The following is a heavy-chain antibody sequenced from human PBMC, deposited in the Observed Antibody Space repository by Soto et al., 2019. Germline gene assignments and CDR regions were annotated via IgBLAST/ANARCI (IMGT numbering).Heavy chain of an antibody. D-gene: IGHD5-18*01. Sequence: QVQLVQSGAEVKKPGASVKVSCKASGYTFTGYYMHWVRQAPGQGLEWMGWINPNSGGTNYAQKFQGRVTMTRDTSISTAYMELSRLRSDDTAVYYCARGNTAMVRGRWFDPWGQGTLVTVSS. V-gene: IGHV1-2*02. CDR2: INPNSGGT. CDR1: GYTFTGYY. CDR3: ARGNTAMVRGRWFDP. J-gene: IGHJ5*02.